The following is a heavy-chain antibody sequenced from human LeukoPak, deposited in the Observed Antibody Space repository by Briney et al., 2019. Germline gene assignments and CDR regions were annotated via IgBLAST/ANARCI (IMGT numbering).Heavy chain of an antibody. V-gene: IGHV1-2*02. CDR3: ARDLYGSGSYSFDY. D-gene: IGHD3-10*01. CDR2: INPNSGGT. CDR1: GYSFTDYF. Sequence: ASVKVSCKASGYSFTDYFIHWVRQAPGQGLEWMGWINPNSGGTNYAQKFQGRVTMTTDTSTSTAYMELRSLRSDDTAVYYCARDLYGSGSYSFDYWGQGTLVTVSS. J-gene: IGHJ4*02.